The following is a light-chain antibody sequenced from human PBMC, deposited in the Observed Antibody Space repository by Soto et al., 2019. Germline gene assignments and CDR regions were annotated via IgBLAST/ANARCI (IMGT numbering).Light chain of an antibody. J-gene: IGKJ5*01. CDR3: QQYGSSIT. CDR1: QSVSSSY. CDR2: GAS. Sequence: EIVLTQSPGTLSLSPGERATLSCRASQSVSSSYLAWYQQKPGQAPRLLIYGASSRATGIPDRFSGSGSGTXFXXTIXXLEPXDFAVYYCQQYGSSITFGQGTRLEIK. V-gene: IGKV3-20*01.